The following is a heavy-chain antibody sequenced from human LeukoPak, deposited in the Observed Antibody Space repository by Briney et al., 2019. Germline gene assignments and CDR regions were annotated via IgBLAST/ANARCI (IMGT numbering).Heavy chain of an antibody. J-gene: IGHJ4*02. CDR2: IYYSGST. V-gene: IGHV4-59*01. CDR1: GGSISSYY. CDR3: ARVFHDSSGYPFDY. Sequence: SETLSLTCTASGGSISSYYWSWIRQPPGKGLEWIGYIYYSGSTNYNPSLKSRVTISVDTSKNQFSLKLSSVTAADTAVYYCARVFHDSSGYPFDYWGQGTLVTVSS. D-gene: IGHD3-22*01.